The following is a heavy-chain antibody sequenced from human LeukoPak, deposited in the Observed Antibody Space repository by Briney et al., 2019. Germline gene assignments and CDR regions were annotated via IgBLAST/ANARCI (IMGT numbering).Heavy chain of an antibody. J-gene: IGHJ4*02. CDR1: GFTFSSYA. CDR2: ISYDGSNK. D-gene: IGHD6-19*01. CDR3: VRASSSSGWFDY. V-gene: IGHV3-30*04. Sequence: GGSLRLSCAASGFTFSSYAMHWVRQAPGKGLEWVAVISYDGSNKYYADSVKGRFTISRDNSKNTLYLQMNGLRAEDTAVYYCVRASSSSGWFDYWGQGTLVTVSS.